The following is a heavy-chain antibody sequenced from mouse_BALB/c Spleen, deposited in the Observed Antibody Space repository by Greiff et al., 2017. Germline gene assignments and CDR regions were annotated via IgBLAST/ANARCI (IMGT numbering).Heavy chain of an antibody. V-gene: IGHV5-9-4*01. CDR2: ISSGGSYT. D-gene: IGHD2-4*01. J-gene: IGHJ4*01. CDR3: AREATMITTGAMDY. CDR1: GFTFSSYA. Sequence: EVKLVESGGGLVKPGGSLKLSCAASGFTFSSYAMSWVRQSPVKRLEWVAEISSGGSYTYYPDTVTGRFTISRDNAKNTLYLEMSSLRSEDTAMYYCAREATMITTGAMDYWGQGTSVTVSS.